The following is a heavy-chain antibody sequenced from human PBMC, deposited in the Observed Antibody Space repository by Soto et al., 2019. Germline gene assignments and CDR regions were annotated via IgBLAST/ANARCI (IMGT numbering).Heavy chain of an antibody. V-gene: IGHV3-23*01. CDR2: ISGSGGST. D-gene: IGHD6-13*01. J-gene: IGHJ6*02. Sequence: EVQLLESGGGLVQPGGSLRLSCAASGFTFSSYAMSWVRQAPGKGLEWVSAISGSGGSTYYADSVKGRFTISRDNSKNTLYLQMNSLRAEYTAVYYCAKVGPQQLDQYYYGMDVWGQGTTVTVSS. CDR3: AKVGPQQLDQYYYGMDV. CDR1: GFTFSSYA.